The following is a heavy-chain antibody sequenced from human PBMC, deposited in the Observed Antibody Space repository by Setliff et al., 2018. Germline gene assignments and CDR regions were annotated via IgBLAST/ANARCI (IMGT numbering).Heavy chain of an antibody. CDR1: GGSIINSYY. V-gene: IGHV4-4*07. CDR2: ISTSGNT. Sequence: SETLSLTCTVSGGSIINSYYWSWIRQPAGKGLEWIGRISTSGNTNHNPSLKSRVTVSLDTSKNQFSLKLTSMTAADTAVYYCARDQWVRSPPLYFSYSMDVWGQGTTVTVS. D-gene: IGHD5-12*01. J-gene: IGHJ6*02. CDR3: ARDQWVRSPPLYFSYSMDV.